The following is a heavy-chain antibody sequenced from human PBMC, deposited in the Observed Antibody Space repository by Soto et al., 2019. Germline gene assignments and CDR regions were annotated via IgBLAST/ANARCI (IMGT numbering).Heavy chain of an antibody. Sequence: GGSLRLSCVVSGLTFSDYGFHWVRQAPGKGLDWVAAISYDGSFVYYADSVRGRFTISRDNSKNSVYLQMNSLRAEDTALYYCARDFYGGFSYGPGDNWGQGTLVTVSS. V-gene: IGHV3-30*03. D-gene: IGHD2-15*01. CDR2: ISYDGSFV. CDR3: ARDFYGGFSYGPGDN. CDR1: GLTFSDYG. J-gene: IGHJ4*02.